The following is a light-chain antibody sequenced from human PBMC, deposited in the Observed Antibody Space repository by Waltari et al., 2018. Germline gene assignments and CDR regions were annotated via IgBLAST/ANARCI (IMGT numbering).Light chain of an antibody. CDR3: QQYDSWPPLT. J-gene: IGKJ4*01. Sequence: EIVMTQSPGTLSVTPGERATLSCRASQSVRSNLAWYQQKPGQAPRLLIYGASTRATGIPARFTCSGSGTEFTLTISSLQSEDFAVYYCQQYDSWPPLTFGGGTKVEIK. CDR1: QSVRSN. V-gene: IGKV3D-15*01. CDR2: GAS.